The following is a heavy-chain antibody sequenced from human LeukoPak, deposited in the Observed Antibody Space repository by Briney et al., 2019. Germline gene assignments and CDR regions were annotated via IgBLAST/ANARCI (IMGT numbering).Heavy chain of an antibody. CDR1: GFTFSSYA. Sequence: GGSLRLSCAASGFTFSSYAKSWVRQAPGKGLEWVSAISGSGGSTYYADSVKGRFTISRDNSKNTLYLQMNSLRAEDTAVYYCAKDMYSSGWYGFDAFDIWGQGTMVTVSS. V-gene: IGHV3-23*01. CDR3: AKDMYSSGWYGFDAFDI. J-gene: IGHJ3*02. CDR2: ISGSGGST. D-gene: IGHD6-19*01.